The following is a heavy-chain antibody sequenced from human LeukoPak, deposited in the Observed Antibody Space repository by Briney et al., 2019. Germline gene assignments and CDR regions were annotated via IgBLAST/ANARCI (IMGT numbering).Heavy chain of an antibody. V-gene: IGHV3-23*01. Sequence: GGTLRLSCAASGFTFSGYAMNWVRQAPGKGLEWVSSINASGGSTYYADSVKGRFTISRDNSKNTLYLQMNSLRAEDTAVYYCARVGIVGANYYYYMDVWGKGTTVTISS. CDR3: ARVGIVGANYYYYMDV. D-gene: IGHD1-26*01. CDR1: GFTFSGYA. J-gene: IGHJ6*03. CDR2: INASGGST.